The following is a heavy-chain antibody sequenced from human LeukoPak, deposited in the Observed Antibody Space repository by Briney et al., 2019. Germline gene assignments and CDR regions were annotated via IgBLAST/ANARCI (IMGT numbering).Heavy chain of an antibody. CDR3: ARDGHYYDSSGYWALFDP. Sequence: PSQTLSLTCTVSGGSISSGDYYWSWIRQPPGKGLEWIGYIYYSGSTYYNPSLKSRVTISVDTSKNQFSLKLSSVTAADTAVYYCARDGHYYDSSGYWALFDPWGQGTLVTVSS. CDR2: IYYSGST. V-gene: IGHV4-30-4*08. CDR1: GGSISSGDYY. D-gene: IGHD3-22*01. J-gene: IGHJ5*02.